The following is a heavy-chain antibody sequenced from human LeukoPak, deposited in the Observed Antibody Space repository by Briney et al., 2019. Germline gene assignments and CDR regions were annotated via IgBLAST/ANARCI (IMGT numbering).Heavy chain of an antibody. Sequence: GGSLRLSCAASGFTFSSYAMSWVRQAPGKGLEWVSAISGSGGSTYYADSVKGRFTISRDNSKNTLYLQMNSLRAEDTAVYYCAKDLERWLQLGYFQHWGQGTLVTVSS. CDR1: GFTFSSYA. V-gene: IGHV3-23*01. J-gene: IGHJ1*01. CDR2: ISGSGGST. CDR3: AKDLERWLQLGYFQH. D-gene: IGHD5-24*01.